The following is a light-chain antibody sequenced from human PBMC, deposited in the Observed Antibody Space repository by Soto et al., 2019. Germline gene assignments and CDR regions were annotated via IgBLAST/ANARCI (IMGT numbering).Light chain of an antibody. CDR2: GAS. V-gene: IGKV3D-15*01. Sequence: EIVVTQSPATLSVSPGERATLSCRASQSVSSNLAWYRQKPGQAPRLLIYGASTRATGIPARFSGSGSGTEFTLTISSLQSEDFAVYYCQQYNNWPYTFGQGTKLEIK. J-gene: IGKJ2*01. CDR1: QSVSSN. CDR3: QQYNNWPYT.